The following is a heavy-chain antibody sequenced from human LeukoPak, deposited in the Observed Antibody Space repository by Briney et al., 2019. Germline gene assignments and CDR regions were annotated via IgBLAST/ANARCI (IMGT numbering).Heavy chain of an antibody. Sequence: PSETLSLTCTVSGGSISSGDYYWSWIRQPPGKGLEWIGYIYYSGSTYYNPSLKSRVTISVDTSKNQFSLKRSSVTAADTAVYYCARDSGLWFGELYCYYGMDVWGKGTTVTVSS. V-gene: IGHV4-30-4*01. CDR1: GGSISSGDYY. CDR2: IYYSGST. D-gene: IGHD3-10*01. CDR3: ARDSGLWFGELYCYYGMDV. J-gene: IGHJ6*04.